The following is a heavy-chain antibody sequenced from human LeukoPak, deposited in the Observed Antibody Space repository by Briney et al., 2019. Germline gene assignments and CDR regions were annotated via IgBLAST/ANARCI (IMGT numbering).Heavy chain of an antibody. CDR3: ARDPENLFTMIVHDVFNI. CDR2: IKQDGSEK. Sequence: GGTLRLSCAASGFTFSNYWMSWVRQAPGKGLEWVANIKQDGSEKYYVDSVKGRFTISRGNAKNSLYLQMNSLRAEDTAVYYCARDPENLFTMIVHDVFNIWGQGTMVTVSS. D-gene: IGHD3-22*01. J-gene: IGHJ3*02. CDR1: GFTFSNYW. V-gene: IGHV3-7*01.